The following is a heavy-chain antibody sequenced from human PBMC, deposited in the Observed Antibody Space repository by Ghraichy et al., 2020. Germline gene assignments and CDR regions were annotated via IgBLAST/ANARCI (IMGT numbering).Heavy chain of an antibody. CDR2: ISAYNGNT. J-gene: IGHJ6*02. D-gene: IGHD6-19*01. CDR1: GYPFTNYG. V-gene: IGHV1-18*01. Sequence: ASVKVSCKASGYPFTNYGISWVRQAPGLGLEWMGWISAYNGNTNYAQKLQGRVSMTTDTSTSTAYMELRSLRSDDTAVYYCARDGIAVAGLLTHYYYYGMDVWGQGTTFTFSS. CDR3: ARDGIAVAGLLTHYYYYGMDV.